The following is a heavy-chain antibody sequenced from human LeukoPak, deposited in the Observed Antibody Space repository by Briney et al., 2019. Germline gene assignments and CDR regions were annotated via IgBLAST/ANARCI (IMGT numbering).Heavy chain of an antibody. CDR1: GFTFSDYY. V-gene: IGHV3-53*01. CDR3: ASAILHPSIAAVYMDV. Sequence: GGSLRLSCAASGFTFSDYYMSWIRQAPGKGLEWVSVIYSGGSTYYADSVKGRFTISRDNSKNTLYLQMNSLRAEDTAVYYCASAILHPSIAAVYMDVWGKGTTVTVSS. J-gene: IGHJ6*03. D-gene: IGHD6-13*01. CDR2: IYSGGST.